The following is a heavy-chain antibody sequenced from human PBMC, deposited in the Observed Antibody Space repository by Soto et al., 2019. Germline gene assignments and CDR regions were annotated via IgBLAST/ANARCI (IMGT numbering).Heavy chain of an antibody. Sequence: EVKLVESGGTLVQPGGSLRISCAASGLTFSGHWMTWVRQSPGKGLEWVASIKPDGSEKSYVDSVKGRFTISRDNARNSLSLQMDSLRAEDTAVYYCASRPSDMNFFAVFDFWGQGTLVTVSS. D-gene: IGHD3-3*01. J-gene: IGHJ4*02. CDR3: ASRPSDMNFFAVFDF. CDR1: GLTFSGHW. V-gene: IGHV3-7*03. CDR2: IKPDGSEK.